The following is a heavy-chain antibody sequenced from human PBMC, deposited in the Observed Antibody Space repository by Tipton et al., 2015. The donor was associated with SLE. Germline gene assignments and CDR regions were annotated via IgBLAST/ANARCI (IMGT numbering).Heavy chain of an antibody. CDR1: GGSISSSSYY. CDR3: ARVRGGSGAFDI. Sequence: TLSLTCTVSGGSISSSSYYWGWIRQPPGKGLEWIGSIYYSGSTYYNPSLKSRVTISVDTSKNQFSLKLSSVTAADTAVYYCARVRGGSGAFDIWGQGTMVTVSS. D-gene: IGHD3-10*01. V-gene: IGHV4-39*07. CDR2: IYYSGST. J-gene: IGHJ3*02.